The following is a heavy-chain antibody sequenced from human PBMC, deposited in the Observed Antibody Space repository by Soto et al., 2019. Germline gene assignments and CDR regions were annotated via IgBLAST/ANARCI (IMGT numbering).Heavy chain of an antibody. V-gene: IGHV3-30-3*01. CDR2: ISYDGSNK. CDR3: ARDQDASSSWYGGLDY. D-gene: IGHD6-13*01. CDR1: GFTFSSYA. J-gene: IGHJ4*02. Sequence: QVQLVESGGGVVQPGRSLRLSCAASGFTFSSYAMHWVRQAPGKGLEWVAVISYDGSNKYYADSVKGRFTIARDNSENTLYLQMNSLRAEDTAVYYCARDQDASSSWYGGLDYWGQGTMVTGSS.